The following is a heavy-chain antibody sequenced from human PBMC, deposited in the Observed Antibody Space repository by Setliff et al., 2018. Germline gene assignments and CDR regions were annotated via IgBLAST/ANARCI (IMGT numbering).Heavy chain of an antibody. CDR2: IYKGGST. CDR3: ATRTFAVIPHSGLGLDYFYGMDV. J-gene: IGHJ6*02. D-gene: IGHD2-21*01. Sequence: SETLSLTCTVSGGSISPYFWSWIRQSPGKGLEWIGDIYKGGSTYYNPSLRSRVSMSLDTSKRQVSLNLNSVTAADTGVYYCATRTFAVIPHSGLGLDYFYGMDVWGRGTTVTVSS. V-gene: IGHV4-59*04. CDR1: GGSISPYF.